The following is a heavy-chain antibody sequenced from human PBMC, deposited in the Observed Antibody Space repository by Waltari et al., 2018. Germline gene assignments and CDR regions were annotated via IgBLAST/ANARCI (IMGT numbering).Heavy chain of an antibody. CDR2: IRHTGDT. Sequence: QVQLQESGPGLVKSSETLSLTCTVSGVSVSGYFWNWIRRAPGKGPEWIGYIRHTGDTKQNPSLKSRVTMSVDTSRNDFSLRLSSVTAADTAVYYCALWESGWRAFRFWGQGTLGTVSS. D-gene: IGHD6-19*01. CDR3: ALWESGWRAFRF. J-gene: IGHJ4*03. CDR1: GVSVSGYF. V-gene: IGHV4-59*08.